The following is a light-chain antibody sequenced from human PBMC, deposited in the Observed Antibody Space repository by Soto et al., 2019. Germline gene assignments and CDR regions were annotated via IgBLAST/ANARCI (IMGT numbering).Light chain of an antibody. CDR2: GAT. V-gene: IGKV3-15*01. J-gene: IGKJ1*01. Sequence: EIVMTQSPATLSVSPGDRATLSCRASQSVSSDLAWYQHKPGQAPRLLIYGATTRATDIPARFSGSGSGTEFTLTISSLQSEDFALYYCQQYNNWPPWTFGQGTKVE. CDR3: QQYNNWPPWT. CDR1: QSVSSD.